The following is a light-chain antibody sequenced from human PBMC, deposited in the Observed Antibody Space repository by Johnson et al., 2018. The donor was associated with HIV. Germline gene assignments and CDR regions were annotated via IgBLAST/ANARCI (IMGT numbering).Light chain of an antibody. CDR1: SSNIGNNY. CDR2: ENN. V-gene: IGLV1-51*02. J-gene: IGLJ1*01. Sequence: QSVLTQPPSVSAAPGQKVTISCSGSSSNIGNNYVSWYQQLPETATKLLIYENNKRPSGIPDRFSGSKSGTSATLGVTGLQTGDEADYFCGTWDSSLSRYVFDTGTKVTVL. CDR3: GTWDSSLSRYV.